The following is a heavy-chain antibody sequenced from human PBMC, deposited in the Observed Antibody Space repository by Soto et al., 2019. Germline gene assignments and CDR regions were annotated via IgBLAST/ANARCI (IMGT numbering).Heavy chain of an antibody. CDR3: ATSRISIAVAGETEYYFDY. J-gene: IGHJ4*02. Sequence: ASVKVSCKASGYIFTGYYMHWVRQAPGQGLEWMGWINPNSGDTNYTQKFQGWVTMTRDTSISTAYMELSRLRSDDTAVYYCATSRISIAVAGETEYYFDYWGQGXLVTVSS. CDR2: INPNSGDT. D-gene: IGHD6-19*01. CDR1: GYIFTGYY. V-gene: IGHV1-2*04.